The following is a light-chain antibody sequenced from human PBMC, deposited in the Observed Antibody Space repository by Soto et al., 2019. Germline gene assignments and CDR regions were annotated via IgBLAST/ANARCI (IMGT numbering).Light chain of an antibody. V-gene: IGKV3-11*01. J-gene: IGKJ1*01. CDR2: DAS. Sequence: EIVLTQSPATLSLSPGERATLSCRASQSVGTFFAWYQQKPGQAPRLLIYDASNRATGIPARFSGSGSGTDFTPTISSLEPEDFALYYCQQCYNWPQWTFGQGTKVDIK. CDR3: QQCYNWPQWT. CDR1: QSVGTF.